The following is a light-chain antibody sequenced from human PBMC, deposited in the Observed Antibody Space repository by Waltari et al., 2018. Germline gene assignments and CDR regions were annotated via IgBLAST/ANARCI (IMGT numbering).Light chain of an antibody. CDR1: SRDVGPY. CDR3: YSSAGSNNWV. CDR2: GVN. Sequence: QSALTQPPSASGSPGQSVTISCTGTSRDVGPYVSWYQQHPGKAPQLMIYGVNKRPPGVPHRFSGSKSGNTASLTVSGLQADDEADYYCYSSAGSNNWVFGGGIKLTVL. V-gene: IGLV2-8*01. J-gene: IGLJ3*02.